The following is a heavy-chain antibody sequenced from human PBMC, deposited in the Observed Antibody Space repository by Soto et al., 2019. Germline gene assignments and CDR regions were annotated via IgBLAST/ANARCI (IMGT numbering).Heavy chain of an antibody. J-gene: IGHJ6*02. CDR3: ARVVIGRDGYNDQIRDGYYYYGMDV. D-gene: IGHD3-22*01. CDR2: IIPIFGTA. Sequence: GAAVKVSCKASGCTFSSYAISWVRQAPGQGLEWMGGIIPIFGTANYAQKFQGRVTITADKSTSTAYMELSSLRSEDTAVYYCARVVIGRDGYNDQIRDGYYYYGMDVWGQGTTVTVSS. V-gene: IGHV1-69*06. CDR1: GCTFSSYA.